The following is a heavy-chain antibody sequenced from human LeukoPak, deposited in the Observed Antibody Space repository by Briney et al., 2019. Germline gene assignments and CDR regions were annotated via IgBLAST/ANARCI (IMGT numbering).Heavy chain of an antibody. Sequence: GGSLRLSCAASGFTFSNYAMSWVRQAPGKGLEWVSTINDSGGSTYYADSVKGRFTISRDNSKNTLYPQMNSLRAEDTAVYYCAKAYTYYYGSGSYYGHYYDMDVWGQGTTVTVSS. D-gene: IGHD3-10*01. CDR2: INDSGGST. V-gene: IGHV3-23*01. J-gene: IGHJ6*02. CDR3: AKAYTYYYGSGSYYGHYYDMDV. CDR1: GFTFSNYA.